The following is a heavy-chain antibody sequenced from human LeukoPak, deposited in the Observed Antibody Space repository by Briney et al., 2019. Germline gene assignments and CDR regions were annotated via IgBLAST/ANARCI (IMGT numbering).Heavy chain of an antibody. Sequence: GAPLKISCKTSGYSFTTYWIAWVRQIPGRVLEWMGIYFPRDSDTIYSPSFEGQVTFSVDKSITTAYLEWTGLKASDTAMYYCARNGAAGSPNRFFNWFDPWGQGTLVTVSS. CDR2: YFPRDSDT. CDR3: ARNGAAGSPNRFFNWFDP. D-gene: IGHD6-13*01. CDR1: GYSFTTYW. J-gene: IGHJ5*02. V-gene: IGHV5-51*01.